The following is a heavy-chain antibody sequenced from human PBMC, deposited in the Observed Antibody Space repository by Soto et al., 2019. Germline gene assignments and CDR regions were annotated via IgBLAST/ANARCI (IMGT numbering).Heavy chain of an antibody. CDR2: ISGSGDST. Sequence: LRLSCAASGFIFSKYAMTWVRQAPGKGLEWVSGISGSGDSTYYADSVKGRFTISRDNSKNTLYLQMDSLRAEDTAVYYCAIGNNCAPFDPWGKGALVTVSS. J-gene: IGHJ5*02. CDR1: GFIFSKYA. CDR3: AIGNNCAPFDP. V-gene: IGHV3-23*01. D-gene: IGHD1-1*01.